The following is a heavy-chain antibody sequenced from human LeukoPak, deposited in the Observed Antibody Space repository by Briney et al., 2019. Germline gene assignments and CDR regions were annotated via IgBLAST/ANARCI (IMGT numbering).Heavy chain of an antibody. D-gene: IGHD6-6*01. CDR2: IGDSGDIT. CDR1: GFTLSNYA. J-gene: IGHJ4*02. CDR3: AKGGSVSSSSFDY. V-gene: IGHV3-23*01. Sequence: GGSLRLSCAASGFTLSNYAMNWVRQAPGKGLEWVSAIGDSGDITYYADSVKGRFTISRDNSKNTLYLQMNSLRAEDTAVYYCAKGGSVSSSSFDYWGQGTVVTVSS.